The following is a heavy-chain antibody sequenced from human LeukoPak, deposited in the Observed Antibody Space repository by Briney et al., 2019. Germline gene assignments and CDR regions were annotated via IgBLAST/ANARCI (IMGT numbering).Heavy chain of an antibody. CDR1: GFTFSGYS. D-gene: IGHD3-10*01. Sequence: GGSLRLSCAASGFTFSGYSMNWVRQAPGKGLEWVSSISSSSSYIYYADSVKGRFTISRDNAKNSLYLQMNSLRAEDTAVYYCARMLAGYFDYWGQGTLVTVSS. CDR3: ARMLAGYFDY. CDR2: ISSSSSYI. J-gene: IGHJ4*02. V-gene: IGHV3-21*01.